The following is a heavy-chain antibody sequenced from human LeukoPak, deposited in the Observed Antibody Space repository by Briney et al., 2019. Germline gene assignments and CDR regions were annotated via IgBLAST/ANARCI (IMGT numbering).Heavy chain of an antibody. CDR1: GFTFSSYA. CDR3: ARIRGSSRQFLDY. D-gene: IGHD1-26*01. V-gene: IGHV3-48*03. Sequence: GGSLRLSCAASGFTFSSYAMNWVRQAPGKGLEWVSYISGSGGTVYYADSVKGRFTVSRDNARNSLYVQMNTLRAEDTAVYYCARIRGSSRQFLDYWGQGTLVTVSS. CDR2: ISGSGGTV. J-gene: IGHJ4*02.